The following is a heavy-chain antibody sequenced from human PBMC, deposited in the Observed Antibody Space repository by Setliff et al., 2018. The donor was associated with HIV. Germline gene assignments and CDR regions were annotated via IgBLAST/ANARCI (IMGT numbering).Heavy chain of an antibody. J-gene: IGHJ4*02. Sequence: PSETLSLTCTVSGGSISSDDYYWNWIRQPPGKGLEWIGYITYSGSAYYNPSLKSRVTISIDMSNNQISLRLSSVTAADTAMYYRVRDDYGYNGKGFDYWGPGTLVTVSS. CDR2: ITYSGSA. D-gene: IGHD4-17*01. V-gene: IGHV4-30-4*08. CDR1: GGSISSDDYY. CDR3: VRDDYGYNGKGFDY.